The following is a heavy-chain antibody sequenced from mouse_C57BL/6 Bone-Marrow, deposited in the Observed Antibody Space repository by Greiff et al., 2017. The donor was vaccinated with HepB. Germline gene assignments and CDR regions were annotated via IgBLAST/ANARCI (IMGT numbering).Heavy chain of an antibody. J-gene: IGHJ3*01. CDR2: INPNNGGT. V-gene: IGHV1-26*01. Sequence: VQLQQSGPELVKPGASVKISCKASGYTFTDYYMNWVKQSHGKSLEWIGDINPNNGGTSYNQKFKGKATLTVDKSSSTAYMELRSLTSEDSAVYYCGSEAWFAYWGQGTLVTVSA. CDR1: GYTFTDYY. CDR3: GSEAWFAY.